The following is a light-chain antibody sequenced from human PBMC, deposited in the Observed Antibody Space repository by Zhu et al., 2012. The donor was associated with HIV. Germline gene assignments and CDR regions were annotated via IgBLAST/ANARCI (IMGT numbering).Light chain of an antibody. CDR2: DAS. V-gene: IGKV1-9*01. J-gene: IGKJ3*01. CDR3: QQLNTYPLFT. Sequence: IQLTQSPSFLSASVGDRVTITCRASQGISNHLAWYHQKPGKAPKLLIYDASTLQSGVPSTFSGSGSGTEFTLTISSLQPEDFAIYYCQQLNTYPLFTFGPGTKVDIK. CDR1: QGISNH.